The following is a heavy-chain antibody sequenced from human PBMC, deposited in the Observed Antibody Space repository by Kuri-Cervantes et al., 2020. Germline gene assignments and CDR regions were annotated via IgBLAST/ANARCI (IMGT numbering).Heavy chain of an antibody. J-gene: IGHJ5*02. Sequence: GGSLRLSCAASGFTFSSYAMHWVRQAPGKGLEWVAVISYDGSSKNYADSVKGRFSISRDNSKKTLYLQMNSLRAEDTAVYYCARDNYHFDPWGQGTLVTVSS. CDR3: ARDNYHFDP. V-gene: IGHV3-30-3*01. CDR2: ISYDGSSK. CDR1: GFTFSSYA. D-gene: IGHD3/OR15-3a*01.